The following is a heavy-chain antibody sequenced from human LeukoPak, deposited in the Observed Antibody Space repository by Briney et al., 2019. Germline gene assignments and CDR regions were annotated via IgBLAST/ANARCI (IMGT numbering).Heavy chain of an antibody. CDR1: GFTFSGYS. V-gene: IGHV3-48*01. Sequence: PGGSLRLSCAASGFTFSGYSMDWVRQAPGKGLEWVSYISSSSTTIYYADSVKGRFTISRDNAKSSLYLQMNSLRADDTAVYYCARPNRGYSYAHFDYWGQGTLVTVSS. CDR3: ARPNRGYSYAHFDY. CDR2: ISSSSTTI. D-gene: IGHD5-18*01. J-gene: IGHJ4*02.